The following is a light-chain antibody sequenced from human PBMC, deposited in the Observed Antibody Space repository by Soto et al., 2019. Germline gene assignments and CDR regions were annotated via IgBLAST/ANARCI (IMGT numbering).Light chain of an antibody. J-gene: IGLJ1*01. CDR2: DVT. CDR3: SSYTTSSTLEGV. CDR1: SSDVGGYNR. Sequence: QAVVTQPASVSGSPGQSITISCTGTSSDVGGYNRVSWYQQHPGKAPKLMIYDVTIRPSGVSHRCSGSKSGNTASLTISRLQAEDEAEYYCSSYTTSSTLEGVFGTGTKVTVL. V-gene: IGLV2-14*01.